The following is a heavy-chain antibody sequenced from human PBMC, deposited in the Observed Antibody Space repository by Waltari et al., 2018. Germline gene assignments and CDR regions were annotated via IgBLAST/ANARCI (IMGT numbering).Heavy chain of an antibody. CDR2: NSAANGHT. J-gene: IGHJ5*02. D-gene: IGHD2-21*01. Sequence: QVQLVQSWPEVKKPGSSVTVSCRASGYKFGDFGISWVRQALGEGLEWMGWNSAANGHTNHAEKFLGRLIMTEDTSTTTVSMELKYLTPDDTAVYYCARERHPLMEVGYLLALDPWGQGTLVTVSS. CDR1: GYKFGDFG. V-gene: IGHV1-18*01. CDR3: ARERHPLMEVGYLLALDP.